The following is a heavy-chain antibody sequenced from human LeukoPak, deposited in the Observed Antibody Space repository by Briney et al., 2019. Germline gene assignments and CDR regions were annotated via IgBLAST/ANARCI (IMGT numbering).Heavy chain of an antibody. CDR2: ISYDGSNK. J-gene: IGHJ6*02. CDR1: GFTFSSYG. V-gene: IGHV3-30*18. D-gene: IGHD3-16*01. Sequence: GGSLRLSCAASGFTFSSYGMHWVRQAPGKGLEWVAVISYDGSNKYYADSVKGRFTISRDNSKNTLYLQMNSLRAEDTAVYYCAKDWGLIYYYYGMDVWGQGTTVTVSS. CDR3: AKDWGLIYYYYGMDV.